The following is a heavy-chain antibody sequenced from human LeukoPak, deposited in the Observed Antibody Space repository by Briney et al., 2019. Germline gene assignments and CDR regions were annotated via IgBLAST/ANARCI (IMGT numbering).Heavy chain of an antibody. D-gene: IGHD3-16*02. Sequence: PGGSLRLSCAAAGFTFSSYWMTWVRQAPGKGLEWVANIKPDGSEKYYVDSVKGRFTISRDNAKNSLYLQMNSLRAEDTAVYYCARRGAITIDAFDIWGQGTMVTVSS. J-gene: IGHJ3*02. V-gene: IGHV3-7*01. CDR2: IKPDGSEK. CDR1: GFTFSSYW. CDR3: ARRGAITIDAFDI.